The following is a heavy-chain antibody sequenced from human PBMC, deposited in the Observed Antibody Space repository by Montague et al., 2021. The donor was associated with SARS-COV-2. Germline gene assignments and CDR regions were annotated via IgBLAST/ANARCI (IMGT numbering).Heavy chain of an antibody. CDR2: ISYTGST. Sequence: SETLSLTCTFSGGSISTIVNFWGWIRQPPGKGLEWIGSISYTGSTYHNPSLKSRVTMSVDTSKNQFSLNLRSVTAADTAVYYCARVGGGTTRYFDTWGQGTLVTVSS. D-gene: IGHD1-1*01. CDR3: ARVGGGTTRYFDT. J-gene: IGHJ4*02. CDR1: GGSISTIVNF. V-gene: IGHV4-39*01.